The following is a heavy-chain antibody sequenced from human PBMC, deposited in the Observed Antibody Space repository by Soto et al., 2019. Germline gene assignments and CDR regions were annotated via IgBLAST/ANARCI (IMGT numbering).Heavy chain of an antibody. CDR2: INAYVGET. CDR3: ARGDGYTLDY. CDR1: GYTFTHYG. V-gene: IGHV1-18*01. D-gene: IGHD5-12*01. J-gene: IGHJ4*02. Sequence: QVQLVQSGAEVKKPGASVKVSCKASGYTFTHYGITWVRQAPGQGLEWTGWINAYVGETKSAQKYQGRITVTMDTSTNTAYVELRSLSSDDTAVYDCARGDGYTLDYWGQGTLV.